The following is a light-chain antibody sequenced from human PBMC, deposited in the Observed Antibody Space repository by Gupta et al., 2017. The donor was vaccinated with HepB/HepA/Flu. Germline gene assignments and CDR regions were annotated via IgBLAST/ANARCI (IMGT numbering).Light chain of an antibody. Sequence: DIQMTQSPSTLSASVGDTVTITYRASQSISSWLAWYQQKPGKAPKLLIYKASTLESGVPSRFSGGGSGTEFTLTISSLQPDDFATYYCQQYGTFGQGTKVEI. CDR3: QQYGT. J-gene: IGKJ1*01. V-gene: IGKV1-5*03. CDR1: QSISSW. CDR2: KAS.